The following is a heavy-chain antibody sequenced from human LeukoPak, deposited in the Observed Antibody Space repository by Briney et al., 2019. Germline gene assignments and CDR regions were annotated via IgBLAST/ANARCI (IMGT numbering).Heavy chain of an antibody. V-gene: IGHV3-73*01. Sequence: GGSLRLSCAGSGFTLSGSVIHWVRQAAGKGLEWVGRFRSKRNNYATAYVASVKGRFTISRDDSKNTVYLHMDSLKTEDTALYYCSRLEDTSPIEVALDIWGQGTVVTVSS. CDR3: SRLEDTSPIEVALDI. D-gene: IGHD2-2*01. J-gene: IGHJ3*02. CDR1: GFTLSGSV. CDR2: FRSKRNNYAT.